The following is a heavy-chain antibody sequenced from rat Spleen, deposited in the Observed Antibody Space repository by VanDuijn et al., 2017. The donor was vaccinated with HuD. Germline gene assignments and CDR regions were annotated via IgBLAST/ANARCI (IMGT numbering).Heavy chain of an antibody. CDR2: ISYDGTAT. D-gene: IGHD4-2*01. CDR3: ARLGENFDY. V-gene: IGHV5S23*01. CDR1: GLSFSNYD. J-gene: IGHJ2*01. Sequence: EVRLVESGGGLVQPGRSLKLSCAASGLSFSNYDMAWVRQAPTKGLEWVASISYDGTATYYRDSVKGRFTISRDNAKNTLYLQMDSLRSEDTATYYCARLGENFDYWGQGVMVTVSS.